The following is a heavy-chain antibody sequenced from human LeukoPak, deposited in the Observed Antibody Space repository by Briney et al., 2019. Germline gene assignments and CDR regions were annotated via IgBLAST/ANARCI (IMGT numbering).Heavy chain of an antibody. CDR2: ISGPGDHT. CDR1: GFTFSRYA. D-gene: IGHD3-3*01. CDR3: AKDRITIFGVVMDH. Sequence: GGSLRLSCAASGFTFSRYAMTWVRQTPGKGLEWVSSISGPGDHTYYADSVKARFTISRDNSENALYLQMNSLRADDTAVYYCAKDRITIFGVVMDHWGQGTLVTVSS. V-gene: IGHV3-23*01. J-gene: IGHJ4*02.